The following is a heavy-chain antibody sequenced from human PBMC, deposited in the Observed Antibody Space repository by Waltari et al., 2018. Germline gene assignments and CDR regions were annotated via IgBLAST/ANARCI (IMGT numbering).Heavy chain of an antibody. J-gene: IGHJ4*02. CDR1: GYTFTNYD. D-gene: IGHD1-26*01. Sequence: QVRLVQSGAEVKKPGASVKVSCKASGYTFTNYDINWVRQVSGQGLEWMGWMNPSSGDTGFAQNFRGRVAMTRDTSTGTADMELRGLTSADTAFYYCARGTYIVGYDYRGQGTPVTVSA. CDR2: MNPSSGDT. V-gene: IGHV1-8*01. CDR3: ARGTYIVGYDY.